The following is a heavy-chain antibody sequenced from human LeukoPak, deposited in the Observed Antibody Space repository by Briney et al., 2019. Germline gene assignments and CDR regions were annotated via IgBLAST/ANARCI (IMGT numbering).Heavy chain of an antibody. Sequence: ASVKVSCKASGYTFTGYYIQWVRQAPGQGLEWVGWINPNSGGTKYAQKFQGRVTMTRDTSVSTAYVELSRLRSDDTAVYYCARGRGSGDAFEIWGQGTMVTVSS. D-gene: IGHD1-26*01. J-gene: IGHJ3*02. V-gene: IGHV1-2*02. CDR1: GYTFTGYY. CDR3: ARGRGSGDAFEI. CDR2: INPNSGGT.